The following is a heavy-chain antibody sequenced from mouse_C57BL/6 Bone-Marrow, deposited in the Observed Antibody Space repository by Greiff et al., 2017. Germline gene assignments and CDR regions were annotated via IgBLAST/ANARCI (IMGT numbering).Heavy chain of an antibody. CDR2: ILPSIGRT. D-gene: IGHD1-1*01. J-gene: IGHJ4*01. CDR3: AREGDYGSSYAMDY. CDR1: DSEVFPIAY. V-gene: IGHV15-2*01. Sequence: QVQLKQSGSELRSPGSSVKLSCKDFDSEVFPIAYMSWVRQKPGHGFEWIGGILPSIGRTIYGEKFEDKATLDADTLSNTAYLELNSLTSEDSAIYYCAREGDYGSSYAMDYWGQGTSVTVSS.